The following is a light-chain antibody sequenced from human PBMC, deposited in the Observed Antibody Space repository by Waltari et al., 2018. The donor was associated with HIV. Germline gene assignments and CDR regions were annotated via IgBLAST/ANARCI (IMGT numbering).Light chain of an antibody. Sequence: QSALTQPASVSGSPGQSITISCTRTSSDVGGYNSVAWYQQHPGKAPKLIIYDVSNRPSGVPYHFSGSKYGNTASLTISGLQAEDEADYYCKSNTSSSTPCVCGTGTKVTVL. CDR3: KSNTSSSTPCV. CDR2: DVS. V-gene: IGLV2-14*03. CDR1: SSDVGGYNS. J-gene: IGLJ1*01.